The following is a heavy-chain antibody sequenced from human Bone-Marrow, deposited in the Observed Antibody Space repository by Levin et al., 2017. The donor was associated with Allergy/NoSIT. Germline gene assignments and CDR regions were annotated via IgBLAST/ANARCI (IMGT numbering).Heavy chain of an antibody. J-gene: IGHJ4*02. CDR2: ISSSSSYI. CDR3: ARVIPTYGDYFDY. V-gene: IGHV3-21*01. D-gene: IGHD4-17*01. Sequence: GGSQRLSCAASGFTFSSYSMNWVRQAPGKGLEWVSSISSSSSYIYYADSVKGRFTISRDNAKNSLYLQMNSLRAEDTAVYYCARVIPTYGDYFDYWGQGTLVTVSS. CDR1: GFTFSSYS.